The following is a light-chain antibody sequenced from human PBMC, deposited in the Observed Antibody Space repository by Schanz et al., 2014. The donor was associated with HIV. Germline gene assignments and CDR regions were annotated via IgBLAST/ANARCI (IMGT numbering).Light chain of an antibody. J-gene: IGKJ2*01. Sequence: DIVMAQSPDSLAVSLGERATINCKSSQSVFYISNNKNYLAWYQQKPRQPPKLLIYWASTRESGVPDRFNGSGSGTDFTLTISSLQAEDVAVYYCQQYYSSPQTFGQGTKLEIK. V-gene: IGKV4-1*01. CDR1: QSVFYISNNKNY. CDR3: QQYYSSPQT. CDR2: WAS.